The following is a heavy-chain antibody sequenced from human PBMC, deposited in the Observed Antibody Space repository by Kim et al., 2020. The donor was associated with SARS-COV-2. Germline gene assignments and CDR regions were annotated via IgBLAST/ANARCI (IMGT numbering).Heavy chain of an antibody. CDR2: ITWDGSNI. D-gene: IGHD3-10*01. CDR1: GLTFSAYT. J-gene: IGHJ4*02. Sequence: GGSLRLSCAASGLTFSAYTMSWVRQAPGKGLEWVSSITWDGSNIYYRDSVKGRFTISRDNAKNSLYLQMNSLGAEDTAVYYCARGWFGQVGDFWGQGTLVTVSS. CDR3: ARGWFGQVGDF. V-gene: IGHV3-21*01.